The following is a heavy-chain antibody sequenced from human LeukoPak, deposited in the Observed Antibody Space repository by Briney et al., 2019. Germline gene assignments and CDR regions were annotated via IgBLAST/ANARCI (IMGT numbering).Heavy chain of an antibody. Sequence: GASVKVSCKASGGTFSSYAISWVGQAPGQGLEWMGGIIPIFGTANYAQKFQGRVTITADESTSTAYMELSSLRSEDTAVYYCARDLSNVGNDFWSGYYKSDAFDIWGQGTMVTVSS. CDR2: IIPIFGTA. V-gene: IGHV1-69*13. D-gene: IGHD3-3*01. CDR3: ARDLSNVGNDFWSGYYKSDAFDI. J-gene: IGHJ3*02. CDR1: GGTFSSYA.